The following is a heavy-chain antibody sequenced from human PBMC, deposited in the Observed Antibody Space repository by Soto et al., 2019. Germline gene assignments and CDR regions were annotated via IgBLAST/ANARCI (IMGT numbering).Heavy chain of an antibody. J-gene: IGHJ6*02. Sequence: GGSLRLSCAASTFPFSTYWMTWVRQAPGKGLEWVANIHRDEIEKYYMDSVKGRFTISRDNAKDSLYLQMTSLRAEDTAVYYCAGGNALDVWGQGTTVTVSS. CDR2: IHRDEIEK. V-gene: IGHV3-7*01. CDR1: TFPFSTYW. CDR3: AGGNALDV.